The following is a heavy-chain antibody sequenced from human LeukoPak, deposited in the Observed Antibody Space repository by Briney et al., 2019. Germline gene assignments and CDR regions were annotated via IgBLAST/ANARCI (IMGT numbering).Heavy chain of an antibody. CDR2: ISGSSNNI. D-gene: IGHD7-27*01. CDR1: GFTFCRYS. Sequence: PGGSLRLSCAASGFTFCRYSMNWVRQAPGKGLEWLSYISGSSNNIYYADSVKGRFTVSRDNAKNSLYLQMDSLRADDAAVFHCARGGTGDGNYFDNWGQGTLVTVSS. J-gene: IGHJ4*02. CDR3: ARGGTGDGNYFDN. V-gene: IGHV3-48*01.